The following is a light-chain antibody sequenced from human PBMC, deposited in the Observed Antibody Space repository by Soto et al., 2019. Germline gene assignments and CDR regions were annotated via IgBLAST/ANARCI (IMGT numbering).Light chain of an antibody. CDR1: QSVSSSY. V-gene: IGKV3-20*01. J-gene: IGKJ1*01. CDR2: GAS. CDR3: QHYGSSRT. Sequence: EIVLTQSPGTLSLTPGESATLSCRASQSVSSSYLAWYKQKPGQAPRLLIYGASSRATGIPDRFSDSGSGTDFTLTIRRLEPEDFAVYYCQHYGSSRTFGQRTKVDIK.